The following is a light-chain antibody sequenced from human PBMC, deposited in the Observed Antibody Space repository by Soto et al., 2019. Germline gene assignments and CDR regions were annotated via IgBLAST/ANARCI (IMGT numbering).Light chain of an antibody. CDR3: LQHNSYPRT. V-gene: IGKV1-17*01. J-gene: IGKJ1*01. CDR2: LTY. CDR1: QGIGND. Sequence: DIQMTPSPSSLSASVGDRVTITCRASQGIGNDLGWYQQKPGKAPKRLIYLTYSLQTGVPSRFSGSGSGTEFSLTISSLQPEDSATYFCLQHNSYPRTFGQGTKVDIK.